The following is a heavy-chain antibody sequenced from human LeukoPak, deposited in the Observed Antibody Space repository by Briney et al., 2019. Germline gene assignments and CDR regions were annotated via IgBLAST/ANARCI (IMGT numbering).Heavy chain of an antibody. V-gene: IGHV3-48*04. CDR3: ARDRLISLGWFDP. J-gene: IGHJ5*02. CDR1: GFTFSSYS. CDR2: ISSSSSTI. D-gene: IGHD3-16*01. Sequence: GGSLRLSCAASGFTFSSYSMNWVRQAPGKGLEWVSYISSSSSTIYYADSVKGRFTISRDNAKNSLYLQMNSLRAEDTAVYYCARDRLISLGWFDPWGQGTLVTVSS.